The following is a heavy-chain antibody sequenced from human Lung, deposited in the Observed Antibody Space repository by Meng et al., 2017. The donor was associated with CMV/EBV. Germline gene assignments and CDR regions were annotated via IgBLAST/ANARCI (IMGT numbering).Heavy chain of an antibody. CDR1: GFTVSSNY. D-gene: IGHD5-12*01. Sequence: GESLKISCAASGFTVSSNYMSWVRQAPGKGLEWVSVIYSGGSTYYADSVKGRFTISRDNSKNTLYLQMNSLRAEDTAVYYCAREMGLRYDYWGQETLVTVSS. CDR2: IYSGGST. V-gene: IGHV3-66*02. J-gene: IGHJ4*02. CDR3: AREMGLRYDY.